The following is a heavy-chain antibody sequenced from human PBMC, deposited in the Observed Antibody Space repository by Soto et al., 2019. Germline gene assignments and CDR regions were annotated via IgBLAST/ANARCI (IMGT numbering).Heavy chain of an antibody. CDR1: GGTFSSYA. V-gene: IGHV1-69*01. CDR2: IIPIFGTA. Sequence: QVQLVQSGAEVKKPGSSVKVSCKASGGTFSSYAISWVRQAPGQGLEWMGGIIPIFGTANYAQKFQGRVTITADESTSTAYMEVSSLRSEDTAVYYCARGEYSGRYGTYYYYGMDVWGQGTTVTVSS. CDR3: ARGEYSGRYGTYYYYGMDV. J-gene: IGHJ6*02. D-gene: IGHD1-26*01.